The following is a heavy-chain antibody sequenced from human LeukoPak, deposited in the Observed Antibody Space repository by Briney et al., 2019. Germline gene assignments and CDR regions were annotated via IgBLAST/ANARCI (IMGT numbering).Heavy chain of an antibody. V-gene: IGHV3-7*03. D-gene: IGHD3-16*01. Sequence: GGSLRLSCAASGFTFSTYGMHWVRQAPGKGLEWVASINHNGNVNYYVDSVKGRFTISRDNAKNSLYLQMSNLRAEDTAVYFCARGGGLDVWGQGATVTVSS. CDR2: INHNGNVN. CDR1: GFTFSTYG. J-gene: IGHJ6*02. CDR3: ARGGGLDV.